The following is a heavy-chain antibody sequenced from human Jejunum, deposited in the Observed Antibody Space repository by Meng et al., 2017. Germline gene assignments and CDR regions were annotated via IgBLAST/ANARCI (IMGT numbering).Heavy chain of an antibody. D-gene: IGHD6-19*01. CDR2: INSNTGNP. V-gene: IGHV7-4-1*02. J-gene: IGHJ4*02. CDR3: ARVGPDSSGWYFGY. Sequence: QVQRVQAGSELKKPGASVKVSCKASGYTFRSYAMNWVRQAPGQGLEWMGWINSNTGNPTYAQGFTGRFVFSLDTSVSTAYLQISSLKAEDSAVYYCARVGPDSSGWYFGYWGQGTLVTVSS. CDR1: GYTFRSYA.